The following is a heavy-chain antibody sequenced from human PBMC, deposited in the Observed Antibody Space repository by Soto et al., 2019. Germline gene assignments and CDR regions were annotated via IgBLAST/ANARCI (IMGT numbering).Heavy chain of an antibody. V-gene: IGHV1-18*04. CDR1: GYTLTSYG. J-gene: IGHJ6*02. CDR2: ISAYNGNT. Sequence: ASVKVSCKASGYTLTSYGISWVRQAPGQGLEWMGWISAYNGNTKYAQKLQGRVTMTTDTSTSTAYMELRSLRSDDTAVYYCARDWTATVTTNRGLDYYYGMDVWGQGTTVTVSS. D-gene: IGHD4-17*01. CDR3: ARDWTATVTTNRGLDYYYGMDV.